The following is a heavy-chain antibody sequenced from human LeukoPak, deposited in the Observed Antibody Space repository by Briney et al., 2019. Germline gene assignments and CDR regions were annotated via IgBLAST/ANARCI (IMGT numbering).Heavy chain of an antibody. CDR2: INIGGTNT. Sequence: PGGSLRLSCAASGFTFNDYYMSWIRQAPGKGLEWLSYINIGGTNTHYTDSVKGRFTISRDNAKKSLYLEMNNLRAEDTAVYYCATDGAGFDTWGQGVLVTVSS. CDR1: GFTFNDYY. J-gene: IGHJ5*02. V-gene: IGHV3-11*01. CDR3: ATDGAGFDT.